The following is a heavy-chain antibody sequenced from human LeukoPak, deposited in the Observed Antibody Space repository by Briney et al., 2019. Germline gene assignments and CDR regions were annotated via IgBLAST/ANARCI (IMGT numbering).Heavy chain of an antibody. CDR2: IYYSGST. CDR3: ARHSMAAADLNWFDP. D-gene: IGHD6-13*01. CDR1: GGSISSSSYY. V-gene: IGHV4-39*01. Sequence: SETLSLTCTVSGGSISSSSYYWGWIRQPPGKGLEWIGSIYYSGSTYYNPSLKSRVTISVDTSKNQFSLKLSSVTAADTAVYYCARHSMAAADLNWFDPWGQGTLVTVSS. J-gene: IGHJ5*02.